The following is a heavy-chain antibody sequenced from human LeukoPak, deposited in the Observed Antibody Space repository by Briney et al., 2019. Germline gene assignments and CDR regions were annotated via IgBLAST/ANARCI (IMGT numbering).Heavy chain of an antibody. D-gene: IGHD5-24*01. J-gene: IGHJ4*02. CDR1: GFTFSSYA. V-gene: IGHV3-23*01. CDR3: AKDGDGYNSHFDY. Sequence: PGGFLRLSCAASGFTFSSYAMSWVRQAPGKGLEWVSAISGSGGSTYYADSVKGRFTISRDNSKNTLYLQMNSLRAEDTAVYYCAKDGDGYNSHFDYWGQGTLVTVSS. CDR2: ISGSGGST.